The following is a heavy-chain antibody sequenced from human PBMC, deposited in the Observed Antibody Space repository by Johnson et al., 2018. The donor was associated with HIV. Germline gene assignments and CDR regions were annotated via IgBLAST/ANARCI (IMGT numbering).Heavy chain of an antibody. CDR1: GFNFSNDA. D-gene: IGHD3-22*01. CDR3: AKANYYVYAFDI. Sequence: QVQLVESGGGVVQPGRSLRLSCAASGFNFSNDAIHWVRQAPGKGLEWVAVISYDGKNKYFGDSVKGRFTISRDNSKNTLYLHMNSLRVEDTAVYYCAKANYYVYAFDIWGLGTMVTVSS. V-gene: IGHV3-30*04. CDR2: ISYDGKNK. J-gene: IGHJ3*02.